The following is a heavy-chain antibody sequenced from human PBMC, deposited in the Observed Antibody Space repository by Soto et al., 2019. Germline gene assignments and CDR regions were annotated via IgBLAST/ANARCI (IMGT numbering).Heavy chain of an antibody. Sequence: GESLKISCKGSGYSFTSYWIGWVRQMPGKGLEWMGIIYPGDSDTRYSPYFQGQVTISADNSFSPSSLQWSSLKASDTALFFCASGYSGYDSDYYSYGMDVWGQGTTVTVSS. V-gene: IGHV5-51*01. D-gene: IGHD5-12*01. J-gene: IGHJ6*02. CDR3: ASGYSGYDSDYYSYGMDV. CDR1: GYSFTSYW. CDR2: IYPGDSDT.